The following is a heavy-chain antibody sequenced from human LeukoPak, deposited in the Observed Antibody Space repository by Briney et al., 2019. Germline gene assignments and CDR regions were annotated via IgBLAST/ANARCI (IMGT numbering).Heavy chain of an antibody. CDR1: GYTFTGYY. V-gene: IGHV1-2*02. D-gene: IGHD3-22*01. CDR2: INPNRGGT. Sequence: ASVKVSCKASGYTFTGYYMHWVRQAPGQGLEWMGWINPNRGGTNYAQKFQGRVTMTRDTPISTAYMELTSLRSDDTAVYYCARAEVIDYWGQGTLVTVSS. CDR3: ARAEVIDY. J-gene: IGHJ4*02.